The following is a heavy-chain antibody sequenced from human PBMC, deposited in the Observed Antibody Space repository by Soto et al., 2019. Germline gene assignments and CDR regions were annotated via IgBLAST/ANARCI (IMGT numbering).Heavy chain of an antibody. CDR1: GFTFSNYW. Sequence: EVQLVESGGDLVQPGGSLRLSCAASGFTFSNYWMHWVRQAPGKKLEYVSGISTHGGSTYCANSVKGRFTISRDNSRNTLYLQMGSLSAEDMAVYYCARHYGSGTYIYFDYWGQGTLVTVSS. CDR3: ARHYGSGTYIYFDY. D-gene: IGHD3-10*01. CDR2: ISTHGGST. J-gene: IGHJ4*02. V-gene: IGHV3-64*01.